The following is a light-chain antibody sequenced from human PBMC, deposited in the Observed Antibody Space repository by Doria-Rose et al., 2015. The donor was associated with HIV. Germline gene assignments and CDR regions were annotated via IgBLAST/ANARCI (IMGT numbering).Light chain of an antibody. CDR1: SSDVGYYKY. CDR3: SSYTSGTSFV. V-gene: IGLV2-14*03. CDR2: DVT. J-gene: IGLJ2*01. Sequence: PASVSGSPGQSITISCTGTSSDVGYYKYVSWYQQYPGKAPKLIISDVTKRPSGVSDRFSGSKSGNTASLTISGLQAEDEAEYFCSSYTSGTSFVFGGGTKLTV.